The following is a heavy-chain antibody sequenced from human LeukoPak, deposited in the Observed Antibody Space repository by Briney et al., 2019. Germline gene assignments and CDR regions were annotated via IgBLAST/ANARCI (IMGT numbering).Heavy chain of an antibody. CDR2: INPNSGDT. Sequence: ASVKVSCKTSGYTFTGQYLHWVRQAPGQGLEWLGWINPNSGDTNYARKFQGRVTMTRVTSISTAYMELSRLRSDDTAVYYCARGDYYDNYGYYYWGQGTLVTVSS. CDR3: ARGDYYDNYGYYY. D-gene: IGHD3-22*01. CDR1: GYTFTGQY. J-gene: IGHJ4*02. V-gene: IGHV1-2*02.